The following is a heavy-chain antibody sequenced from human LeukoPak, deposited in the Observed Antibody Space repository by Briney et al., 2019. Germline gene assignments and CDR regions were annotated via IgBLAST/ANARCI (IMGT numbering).Heavy chain of an antibody. CDR3: AKDGYSGYKDPYYFDY. D-gene: IGHD5-12*01. J-gene: IGHJ4*02. Sequence: GGSLRLSCAASGFTFSSYAMSWLRQAPGKGLEWVSAISGSGGSTYYADSVKGRFTISRDNSKNTLYLQMNSLRAEDTAVYYCAKDGYSGYKDPYYFDYWGQGTLVTVSS. CDR1: GFTFSSYA. CDR2: ISGSGGST. V-gene: IGHV3-23*01.